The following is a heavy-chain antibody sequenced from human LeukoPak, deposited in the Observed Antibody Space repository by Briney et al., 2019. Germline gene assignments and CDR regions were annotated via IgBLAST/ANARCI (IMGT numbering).Heavy chain of an antibody. CDR3: ARESSSGWYLYFDY. D-gene: IGHD6-19*01. V-gene: IGHV4-59*01. J-gene: IGHJ4*02. CDR1: GGSISSYY. CDR2: IYYSGNT. Sequence: SETLSLTCTVSGGSISSYYRSWIRQPPGKGLEWIGYIYYSGNTKYNPSPKSRVTISVDTSKNQFSLKLSSVTAADTAVYYCARESSSGWYLYFDYWGQGTLVTVSS.